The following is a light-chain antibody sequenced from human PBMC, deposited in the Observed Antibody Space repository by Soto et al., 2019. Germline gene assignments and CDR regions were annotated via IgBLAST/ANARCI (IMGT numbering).Light chain of an antibody. V-gene: IGKV3-11*01. Sequence: EIVLTQSPGTLSLSPGERATLSCRASQSVRTYLAWYQHKPGQAPRLLIYDASNRATGIPARFSGSGSGTDFTLTISSLEPEDFAVYYCHQRQYWPPITFGQGTRLEIK. CDR2: DAS. J-gene: IGKJ5*01. CDR1: QSVRTY. CDR3: HQRQYWPPIT.